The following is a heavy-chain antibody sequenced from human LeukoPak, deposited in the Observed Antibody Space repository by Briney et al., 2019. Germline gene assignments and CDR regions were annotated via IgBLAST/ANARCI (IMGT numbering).Heavy chain of an antibody. V-gene: IGHV4-38-2*02. D-gene: IGHD6-19*01. J-gene: IGHJ5*02. CDR1: GYSISSGYY. CDR2: IYYSGYT. CDR3: ARDRIAVADPPNWFDP. Sequence: PSETLSLTCTVSGYSISSGYYWAWIRQPPGKGLEWIGSIYYSGYTYYNPSLKSRVTISLDTSKNQFSLKLSSVTAADTAVYYCARDRIAVADPPNWFDPWGQGTLVTVSS.